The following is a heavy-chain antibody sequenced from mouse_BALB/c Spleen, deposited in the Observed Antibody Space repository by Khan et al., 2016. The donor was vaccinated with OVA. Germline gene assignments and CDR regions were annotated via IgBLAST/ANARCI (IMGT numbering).Heavy chain of an antibody. J-gene: IGHJ3*01. D-gene: IGHD1-1*01. Sequence: EVHLVESGGDLVKPGGSLKLSCAASGFTFSTYGMSWVRQTPDKRLEWVATVSTGGSYTYYADSVKGRFTISRDNAKNTLYLQMSGLKSEDTAMFYCTRLAYYYDREGFAYWGQGTLVTVSA. CDR3: TRLAYYYDREGFAY. CDR2: VSTGGSYT. V-gene: IGHV5-6*01. CDR1: GFTFSTYG.